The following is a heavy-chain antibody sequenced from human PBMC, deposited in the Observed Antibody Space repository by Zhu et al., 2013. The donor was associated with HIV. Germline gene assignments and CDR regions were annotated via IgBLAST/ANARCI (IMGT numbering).Heavy chain of an antibody. Sequence: QVQLVQSGAEVKKPGASVKVSCKASGYTFSSHGISWVRQAPGQGLERMGWISAYNGDTNYAQNLQGRVTMTTDTSTSTASMELRSLRSDDTAVYYCARDQIAVADSFDYWGQGTLVTVSS. CDR2: ISAYNGDT. D-gene: IGHD6-19*01. CDR1: GYTFSSHG. V-gene: IGHV1-18*01. J-gene: IGHJ4*02. CDR3: ARDQIAVADSFDY.